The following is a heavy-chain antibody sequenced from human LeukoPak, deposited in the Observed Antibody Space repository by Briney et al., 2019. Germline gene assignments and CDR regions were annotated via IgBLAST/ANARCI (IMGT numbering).Heavy chain of an antibody. CDR3: ARDQSIAVADIYYYYGMDV. Sequence: SQTLSLTCAISGDSVSSNSAAWNWIRQSSSRGLEWLGRTYYRSKWYNDYAVSVKSRITINPDTSKNQFSLQLNSVTPEDTAVYYCARDQSIAVADIYYYYGMDVWGQVTTVTVSS. CDR1: GDSVSSNSAA. V-gene: IGHV6-1*01. CDR2: TYYRSKWYN. D-gene: IGHD6-19*01. J-gene: IGHJ6*02.